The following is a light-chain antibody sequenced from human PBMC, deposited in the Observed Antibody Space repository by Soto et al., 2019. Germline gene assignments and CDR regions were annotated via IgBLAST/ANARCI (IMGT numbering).Light chain of an antibody. CDR1: SSDVGSYNL. CDR2: EVS. Sequence: QSVLTQPASVSGSPGQSITISCTGTSSDVGSYNLVSWYQQHPGKAPKLMIYEVSKRPSGVSNRFSGSKSGNTAPLTISGLQAEDEADYYCCSYAGSSTFLVFGGGTKVTVL. J-gene: IGLJ2*01. V-gene: IGLV2-23*02. CDR3: CSYAGSSTFLV.